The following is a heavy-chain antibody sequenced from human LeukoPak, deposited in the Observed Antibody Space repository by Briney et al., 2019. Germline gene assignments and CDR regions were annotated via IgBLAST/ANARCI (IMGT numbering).Heavy chain of an antibody. Sequence: PGRSLRLSCAASGFTFSSYGIHWVRQAPGKGLEWVAVISFDGSNKYSADSVKGRFTVSRDNSKNTLYLQMNSLRAEDTAVYYCAKGHRMVRGVPFDYWGQGTLVTVSS. V-gene: IGHV3-30*18. CDR2: ISFDGSNK. CDR1: GFTFSSYG. J-gene: IGHJ4*02. D-gene: IGHD3-10*01. CDR3: AKGHRMVRGVPFDY.